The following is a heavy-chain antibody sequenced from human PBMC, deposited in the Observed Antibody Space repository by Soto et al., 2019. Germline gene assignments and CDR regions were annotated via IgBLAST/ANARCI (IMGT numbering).Heavy chain of an antibody. Sequence: QVQLVESGGGVVQPGRSLRLSCAASGFTFSSYGMHCVRQAPGKGLEWVAVISYDGSNKYYADSVKGRFTISRDNSKNTLYLQMNSLRAEDTAVYYCAKDPGTAMVSYYFDYWGQGTLVTVSS. V-gene: IGHV3-30*18. CDR3: AKDPGTAMVSYYFDY. CDR2: ISYDGSNK. CDR1: GFTFSSYG. D-gene: IGHD5-18*01. J-gene: IGHJ4*02.